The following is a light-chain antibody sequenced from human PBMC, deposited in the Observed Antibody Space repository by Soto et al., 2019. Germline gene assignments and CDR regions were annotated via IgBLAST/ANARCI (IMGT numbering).Light chain of an antibody. CDR1: QSISSW. J-gene: IGKJ1*01. CDR2: KAS. CDR3: QQYNDNWT. Sequence: DIQMTQSPSTLSASVGDRVTITCRASQSISSWLAWYQQKPGQAPKLLIHKASTLQSGVPSRFSGSGSGKEFTLAISSLQPDDSATYYCQQYNDNWTFGQGTKVEIK. V-gene: IGKV1-5*03.